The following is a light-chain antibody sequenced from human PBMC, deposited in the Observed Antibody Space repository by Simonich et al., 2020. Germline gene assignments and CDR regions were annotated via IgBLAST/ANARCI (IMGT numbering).Light chain of an antibody. CDR1: SSDVGGYNY. CDR3: SSYTSSSTLV. CDR2: DVR. J-gene: IGLJ2*01. V-gene: IGLV2-14*03. Sequence: QSALTQPASVSGSPGQSITISCTGTSSDVGGYNYVSWYQQHPGKAPKLTIYDVRNRPSVVSNRFSGSKSGNTASLTISGLQAEDEADYYCSSYTSSSTLVFGGGTKLTVL.